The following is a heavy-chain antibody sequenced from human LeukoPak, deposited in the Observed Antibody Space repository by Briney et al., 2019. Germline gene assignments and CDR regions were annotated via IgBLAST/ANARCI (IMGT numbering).Heavy chain of an antibody. D-gene: IGHD6-6*01. V-gene: IGHV5-51*01. Sequence: GESLKISCKGSGYSFTTYWIGWVRQMPGKGLEWMGFIYPDDSETRYSPSFQGQVTISADKSSSTAYVQWTGLKASDSAMYYCARRGSRSSGVYYGLDVWGQGTTVTVSS. CDR2: IYPDDSET. CDR3: ARRGSRSSGVYYGLDV. J-gene: IGHJ6*02. CDR1: GYSFTTYW.